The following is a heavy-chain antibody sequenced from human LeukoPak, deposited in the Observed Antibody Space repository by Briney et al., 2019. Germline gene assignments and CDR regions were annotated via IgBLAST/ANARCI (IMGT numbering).Heavy chain of an antibody. CDR1: GFTFSSYS. CDR2: ITASGTAM. J-gene: IGHJ4*02. CDR3: ASSGSYRFDY. V-gene: IGHV3-48*02. Sequence: PGGSLGLSCAASGFTFSSYSMNRVRQAPGKGLEWVSHITASGTAMFYADSVKGRFTISRDNAKNSLYLQMNSLRDEDTAVYYCASSGSYRFDYWGQGTLVTVSS. D-gene: IGHD1-26*01.